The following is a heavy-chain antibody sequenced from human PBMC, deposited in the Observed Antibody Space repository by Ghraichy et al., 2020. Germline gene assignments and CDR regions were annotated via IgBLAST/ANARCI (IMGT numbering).Heavy chain of an antibody. CDR2: IYPGDSDT. CDR3: ASMGVWGSYLPMGDYDSSQDPGVRAFDI. J-gene: IGHJ3*02. Sequence: GESLNISCKGSGYSFTSYWIGWVRQMPGKGLEWMGIIYPGDSDTRYSPSFQGQVTISADKSISTAYLQWSSLKASDTAMYYCASMGVWGSYLPMGDYDSSQDPGVRAFDIWGQGTMVTVSS. CDR1: GYSFTSYW. V-gene: IGHV5-51*01. D-gene: IGHD3-16*01.